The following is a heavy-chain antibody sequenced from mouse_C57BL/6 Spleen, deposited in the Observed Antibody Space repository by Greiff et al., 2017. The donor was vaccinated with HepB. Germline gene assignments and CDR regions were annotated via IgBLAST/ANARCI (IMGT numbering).Heavy chain of an antibody. V-gene: IGHV1-64*01. CDR3: ARHRYYGSSHWYFDV. D-gene: IGHD1-1*01. CDR1: GYTFTSYW. J-gene: IGHJ1*03. CDR2: IHPNSGST. Sequence: QVQLQQPGAELVKPGASVKLSCKASGYTFTSYWMHWVKQRPGQGLEWIGMIHPNSGSTNYNEKFKSKATLTVDKSSSTAYMQLSSLTSEDSAVYYCARHRYYGSSHWYFDVWGTGTTVTVSS.